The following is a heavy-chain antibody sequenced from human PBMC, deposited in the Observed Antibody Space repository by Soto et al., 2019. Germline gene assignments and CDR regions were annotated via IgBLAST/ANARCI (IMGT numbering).Heavy chain of an antibody. J-gene: IGHJ4*02. CDR2: ISTNSGDT. D-gene: IGHD2-15*01. CDR3: AKGRHGSSYSSIDY. CDR1: GFTFSVYA. V-gene: IGHV3-23*01. Sequence: GGSLRLSCAASGFTFSVYAMSWVRQAPGRGLEWVSGISTNSGDTYSADSVKGRFTISRDDSKNILYLQMNGLRAEDTAIYYCAKGRHGSSYSSIDYWGQGALVTVSS.